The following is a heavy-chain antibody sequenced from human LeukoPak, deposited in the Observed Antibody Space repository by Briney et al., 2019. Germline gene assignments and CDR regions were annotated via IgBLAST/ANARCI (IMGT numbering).Heavy chain of an antibody. V-gene: IGHV4-30-4*08. D-gene: IGHD3-22*01. CDR3: AREIRKLYDSSGYPDY. J-gene: IGHJ4*02. CDR2: IYYTGST. CDR1: GGSITSGDYY. Sequence: SETLSLTCTVSGGSITSGDYYWSWVRQPPGKGLEWIGCIYYTGSTYYNPSLKSRVTMSVDTSKNQFSLKLNSVTAADAAVYFCAREIRKLYDSSGYPDYWGQGTLVTVSS.